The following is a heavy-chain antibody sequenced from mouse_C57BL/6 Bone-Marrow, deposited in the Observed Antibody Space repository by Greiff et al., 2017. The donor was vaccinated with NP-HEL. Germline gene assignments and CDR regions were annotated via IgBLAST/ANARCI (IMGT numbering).Heavy chain of an antibody. CDR2: IHPNSGST. Sequence: QVQLQQPGAELVKPGASVKLSCKASGYTFTSYWMHWVKQRPGQGLEWIGMIHPNSGSTNYNEKFKSKATLTVDKSSSTAYMQLSSLTSEDSAVYYCAIGIPIYYYGPWFAYWGQGTLVTVSA. CDR3: AIGIPIYYYGPWFAY. D-gene: IGHD1-1*01. CDR1: GYTFTSYW. J-gene: IGHJ3*01. V-gene: IGHV1-64*01.